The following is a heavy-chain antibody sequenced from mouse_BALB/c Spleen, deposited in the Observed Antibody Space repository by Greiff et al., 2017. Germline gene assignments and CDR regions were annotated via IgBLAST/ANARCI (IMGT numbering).Heavy chain of an antibody. D-gene: IGHD2-4*01. CDR1: GFTFSSYT. Sequence: EVKLVESGGGLVQPGGSLKLSCAASGFTFSSYTMSWVRQTPEKRLEWVAYISNGGGSTYYPDTVKGRFTISRDNAKNTLYLQMSSLKSEDTAMYYCASQYDYAYYAMDYWGQGTSVTVSS. J-gene: IGHJ4*01. CDR2: ISNGGGST. CDR3: ASQYDYAYYAMDY. V-gene: IGHV5-12-2*01.